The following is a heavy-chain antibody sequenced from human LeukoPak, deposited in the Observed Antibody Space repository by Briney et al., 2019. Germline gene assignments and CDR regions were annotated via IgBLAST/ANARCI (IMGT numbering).Heavy chain of an antibody. CDR1: GYTFTSYG. Sequence: ASVKVSCKASGYTFTSYGISWVRQAPGQGLEWMGWISAYNGNTNYAQKLQGRVTMTTDTSTSTAYMELRSLRSDDTAVYYCARVEVWRNTIFGVVPLDWFDPWGQGTLVTVSS. D-gene: IGHD3-3*01. CDR2: ISAYNGNT. CDR3: ARVEVWRNTIFGVVPLDWFDP. J-gene: IGHJ5*02. V-gene: IGHV1-18*01.